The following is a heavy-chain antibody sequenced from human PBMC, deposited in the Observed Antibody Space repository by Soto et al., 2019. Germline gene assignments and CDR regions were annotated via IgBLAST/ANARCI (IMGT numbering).Heavy chain of an antibody. D-gene: IGHD4-17*01. V-gene: IGHV4-30-2*02. CDR3: ARLAYGDHFDY. CDR1: GGSISSGGYS. Sequence: SETLSLTCAVSGGSISSGGYSWSWIRQPPGKGLEWIGYIYHSGSTYYNPSLKSRVTISVDASKNQFSLKLSSVSAADTAVYYCARLAYGDHFDYWGQGTLVTVSS. CDR2: IYHSGST. J-gene: IGHJ4*02.